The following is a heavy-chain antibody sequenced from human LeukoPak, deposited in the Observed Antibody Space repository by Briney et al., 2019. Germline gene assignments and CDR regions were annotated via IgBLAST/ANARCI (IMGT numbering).Heavy chain of an antibody. CDR3: AYGSGSYGRYFDL. Sequence: SETLSLTCTVSGGSISSYYWSWIRQPPGKGLEWIGYIYYSGSTNYNPSLKSRVTISVDTSKNQFSLKLSSVTAADTAVYYCAYGSGSYGRYFDLWGRGTLVTVSS. CDR2: IYYSGST. CDR1: GGSISSYY. D-gene: IGHD3-10*01. J-gene: IGHJ2*01. V-gene: IGHV4-59*01.